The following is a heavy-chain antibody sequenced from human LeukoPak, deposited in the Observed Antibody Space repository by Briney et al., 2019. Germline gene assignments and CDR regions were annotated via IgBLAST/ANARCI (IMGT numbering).Heavy chain of an antibody. CDR1: GGSISSSSYY. D-gene: IGHD3-22*01. Sequence: SETLSLTCTVSGGSISSSSYYWGWIRQPPGKGLEWIGSIYYSGSTYYNPSLKSRVTISVDTSKNQFSLKLSSVTAADTAVYYCARVKKDSSGYYYYYYGMDVWGQGTTVTVSS. J-gene: IGHJ6*02. CDR2: IYYSGST. CDR3: ARVKKDSSGYYYYYYGMDV. V-gene: IGHV4-39*01.